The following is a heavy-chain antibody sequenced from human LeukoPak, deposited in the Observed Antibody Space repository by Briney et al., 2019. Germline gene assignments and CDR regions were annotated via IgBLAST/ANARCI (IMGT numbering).Heavy chain of an antibody. V-gene: IGHV3-23*01. CDR3: ARDSIAVAGCFDS. CDR1: GFTFSSYA. CDR2: ISGSGGGT. Sequence: PGGSLRLSCAASGFTFSSYAMSWVRQAPEKGLEWVSTISGSGGGTYYADSVKGRFTISRDDSKNTLSLQMNSLRAEDTAVYYCARDSIAVAGCFDSWGQGTLVTVSS. J-gene: IGHJ4*02. D-gene: IGHD6-19*01.